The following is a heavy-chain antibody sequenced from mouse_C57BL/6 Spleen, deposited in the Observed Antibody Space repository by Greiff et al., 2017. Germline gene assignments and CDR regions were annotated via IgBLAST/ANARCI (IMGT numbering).Heavy chain of an antibody. CDR3: ARGDNYLDY. D-gene: IGHD3-3*01. CDR1: GYTFTSYW. CDR2: IHPNSGST. Sequence: QVHVKQSGAELVKPGASVKLSCKASGYTFTSYWMHWVKQRPGQGLEWIGMIHPNSGSTNYNEKFKSKATLTVDKSSSTAYMQLSSLTSEDSAVYYCARGDNYLDYWGQGTTLTVAS. V-gene: IGHV1-64*01. J-gene: IGHJ2*01.